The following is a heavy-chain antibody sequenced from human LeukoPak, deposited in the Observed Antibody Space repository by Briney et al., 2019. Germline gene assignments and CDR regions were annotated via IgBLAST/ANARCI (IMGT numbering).Heavy chain of an antibody. CDR3: AKDREIILTGHGMDV. CDR1: GFTFSSYA. Sequence: GGSLRLSCAASGFTFSSYAMSWVRQAPGKGLEWVSTTGASSSSTNYADSVKGRFTISRDNSKQTLYLQMNNLGAEDTAVYYCAKDREIILTGHGMDVWGQGTTVTVSS. D-gene: IGHD3-9*01. J-gene: IGHJ6*02. V-gene: IGHV3-23*01. CDR2: TGASSSST.